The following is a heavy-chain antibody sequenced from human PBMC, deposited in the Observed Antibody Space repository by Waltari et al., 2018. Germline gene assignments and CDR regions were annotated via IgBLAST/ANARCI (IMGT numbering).Heavy chain of an antibody. CDR2: IKSDTYGGTT. D-gene: IGHD3-10*01. J-gene: IGHJ4*02. CDR3: TQIALWFGDPVDY. V-gene: IGHV3-15*07. Sequence: EVQLVESGGGLVEPGGSLRLSCGASGFTFINACMPWVRQAPGKGLEWLGRIKSDTYGGTTDYAAPVKGRFTISRDDSKNTLYLQMNSLKTEDTAVYYCTQIALWFGDPVDYWGQGTLVTVSA. CDR1: GFTFINAC.